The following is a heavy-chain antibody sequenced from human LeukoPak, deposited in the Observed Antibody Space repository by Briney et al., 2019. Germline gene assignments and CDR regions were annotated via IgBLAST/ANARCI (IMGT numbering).Heavy chain of an antibody. CDR1: GYTFTSYY. V-gene: IGHV1-46*01. CDR3: AGTLVTPGAFDP. J-gene: IGHJ5*02. CDR2: INPSGGST. D-gene: IGHD4-23*01. Sequence: GASVKVSCKASGYTFTSYYMHWVRQAPGQGLEWMGIINPSGGSTSYAQKFQGRVTMTRDMSTSTVYMELSSLRSEDTAVYYCAGTLVTPGAFDPWGQGTLVIVSS.